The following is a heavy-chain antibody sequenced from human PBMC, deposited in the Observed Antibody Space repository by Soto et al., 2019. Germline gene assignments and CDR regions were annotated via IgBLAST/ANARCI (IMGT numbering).Heavy chain of an antibody. CDR2: IVVGSGNT. D-gene: IGHD3-22*01. V-gene: IGHV1-58*01. J-gene: IGHJ6*02. CDR3: AALESSGYWHMYYYYGMDV. CDR1: GFTFTSSA. Sequence: QMQLVQSGPEVKKPGTSVKVSCKASGFTFTSSAVQWVRQARGQRLEWIGWIVVGSGNTNYAQKFQERVTITRDMSTSTAYMELRSLKSEDTAVYYCAALESSGYWHMYYYYGMDVWGQGTTVTVSS.